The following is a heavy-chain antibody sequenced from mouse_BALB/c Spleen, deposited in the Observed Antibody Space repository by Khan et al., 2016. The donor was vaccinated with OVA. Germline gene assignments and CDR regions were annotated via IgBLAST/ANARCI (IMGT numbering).Heavy chain of an antibody. Sequence: EVQLQESGPDLVKPGASVKISCKASGYSFTLYYMSWVKQSHGKSLEWIGRVNPNTDNINYNQELKGKAILTVDKSSNTAYMELRSLTSEDSAVYFCARGYDFVASWGQGTLVTVSA. D-gene: IGHD2-14*01. CDR1: GYSFTLYY. CDR2: VNPNTDNI. V-gene: IGHV1-26*01. CDR3: ARGYDFVAS. J-gene: IGHJ3*01.